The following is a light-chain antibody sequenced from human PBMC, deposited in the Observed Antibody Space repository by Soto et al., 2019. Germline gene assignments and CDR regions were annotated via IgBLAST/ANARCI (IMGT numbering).Light chain of an antibody. V-gene: IGKV3-15*01. Sequence: DIVMTQSPATLSVSPGEGATLSCRASQSVANNVAWYQQKPGQPPRLLIYGASTRAAGVPARFSGSGYGRQFSLTISSLQSEDFAIYHCQQHNNWPPWTFGQGTKVEV. CDR2: GAS. J-gene: IGKJ1*01. CDR3: QQHNNWPPWT. CDR1: QSVANN.